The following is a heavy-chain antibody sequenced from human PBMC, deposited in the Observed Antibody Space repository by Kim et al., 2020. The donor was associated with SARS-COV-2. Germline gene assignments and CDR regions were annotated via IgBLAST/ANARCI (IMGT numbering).Heavy chain of an antibody. CDR1: GYTFTSYY. CDR2: INPSGGST. Sequence: ASVKVSCKASGYTFTSYYMHWVRQAPGQGLEWMGIINPSGGSTSYAQKFQGRVTMTRDTSTSTVYMELSSLRSEDTAVYYCARAFYYDYVWWSSPRGAFDIWGQGTMVTVSS. CDR3: ARAFYYDYVWWSSPRGAFDI. D-gene: IGHD3-16*01. V-gene: IGHV1-46*01. J-gene: IGHJ3*02.